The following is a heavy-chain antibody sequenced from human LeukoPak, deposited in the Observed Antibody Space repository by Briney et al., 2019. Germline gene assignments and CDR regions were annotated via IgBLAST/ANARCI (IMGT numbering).Heavy chain of an antibody. CDR1: GLTFSDYY. Sequence: GGSLRLSCAASGLTFSDYYMSWIRQAPGKGLEWVSYISSSGSTIYYADSVKGRFTISRDNAKNSLYLQMNSLRAEDTAVYYCARALGGETTYYDILTGYYLSNWFDPWGQGTLVTVSS. D-gene: IGHD3-9*01. CDR3: ARALGGETTYYDILTGYYLSNWFDP. CDR2: ISSSGSTI. V-gene: IGHV3-11*01. J-gene: IGHJ5*02.